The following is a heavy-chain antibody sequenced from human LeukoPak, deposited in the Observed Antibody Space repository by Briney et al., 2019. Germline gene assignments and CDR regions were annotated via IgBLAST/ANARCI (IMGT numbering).Heavy chain of an antibody. CDR1: GFTVSSNY. D-gene: IGHD3-10*01. J-gene: IGHJ6*02. CDR3: ARGVRGTMVRGVAYYYGMDV. V-gene: IGHV3-66*01. CDR2: IYSGGST. Sequence: GGSLRLSCAASGFTVSSNYMSWVRQAPGKGLEWVSVIYSGGSTYYADSVKGRFTISRDNSKNTLYLQMNSLRAEDTAVYYCARGVRGTMVRGVAYYYGMDVWGQGTTVTVSS.